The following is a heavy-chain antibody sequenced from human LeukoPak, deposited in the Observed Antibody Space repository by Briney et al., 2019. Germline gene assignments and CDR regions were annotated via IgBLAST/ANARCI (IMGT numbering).Heavy chain of an antibody. CDR3: ARGVLGPYYFDL. Sequence: AETLSFTCAVYGWTFRGYYWSWLRQPPGKGLEWSGEIHYTGATNYKPPLKSRVTISGDPSKNQVSLRVSSVTAADTAVYYCARGVLGPYYFDLWGRGTLVTVSS. CDR2: IHYTGAT. V-gene: IGHV4-34*01. J-gene: IGHJ2*01. D-gene: IGHD7-27*01. CDR1: GWTFRGYY.